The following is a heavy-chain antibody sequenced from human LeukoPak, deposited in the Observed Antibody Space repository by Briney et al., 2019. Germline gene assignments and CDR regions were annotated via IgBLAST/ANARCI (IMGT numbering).Heavy chain of an antibody. CDR1: GFTFSSYA. CDR2: ISYDGSNK. J-gene: IGHJ4*02. V-gene: IGHV3-30*04. CDR3: AKQPIYNRHNDYRLSWLDY. D-gene: IGHD4-11*01. Sequence: PGRSLRLSCAASGFTFSSYAMHWVRQAPGKGLEWVAVISYDGSNKYYADSVKGRFTISRDNSKNTLYLQMNSLRAEDTAVYYCAKQPIYNRHNDYRLSWLDYWGQGTLVTVSS.